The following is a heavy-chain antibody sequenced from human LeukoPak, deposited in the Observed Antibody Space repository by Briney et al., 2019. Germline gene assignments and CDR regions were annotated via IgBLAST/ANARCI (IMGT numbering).Heavy chain of an antibody. CDR1: GDSISTYY. D-gene: IGHD6-19*01. CDR3: AKTGRPNNSGWYRWFDP. Sequence: SDTLSLTCTVSGDSISTYYWSWIRQPPGKGLELIECICNSEGTNYNPSLKSRVTISVDTSKNQFSLNLSSVTAADTAVYYCAKTGRPNNSGWYRWFDPWGQGTLVTVSS. J-gene: IGHJ5*02. V-gene: IGHV4-4*09. CDR2: ICNSEGT.